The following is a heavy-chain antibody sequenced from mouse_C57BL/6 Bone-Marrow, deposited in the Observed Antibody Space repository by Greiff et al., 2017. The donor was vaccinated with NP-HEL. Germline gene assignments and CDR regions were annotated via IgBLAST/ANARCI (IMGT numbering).Heavy chain of an antibody. CDR3: AREEGFRAWFAY. Sequence: VQLKESGPGMVKPSQSLSLTCTVTGYSITSGYDWHWIRHFPGNKLEWMGYISYSGSTNYNPSLKSRIPITHDTSKNHFFLKLKTVTAEDTATYYCAREEGFRAWFAYWGQGTLVTVSA. CDR1: GYSITSGYD. V-gene: IGHV3-1*01. CDR2: ISYSGST. J-gene: IGHJ3*01.